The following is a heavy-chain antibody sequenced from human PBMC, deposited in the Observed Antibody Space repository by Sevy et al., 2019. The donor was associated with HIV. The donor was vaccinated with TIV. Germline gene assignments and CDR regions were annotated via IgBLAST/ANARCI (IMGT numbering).Heavy chain of an antibody. CDR1: GGSMRSSHY. V-gene: IGHV4-39*01. CDR2: INNGGNT. J-gene: IGHJ4*02. Sequence: SETLSLTCTVSGGSMRSSHYWGWIRQPPGKGLEWIGSINNGGNTYYNPSLKTRGTIPVDTSMNQFSLRLTSLTAADTVVYYCARLPQGLGPSFDYWGQGTLVTVSS. CDR3: ARLPQGLGPSFDY. D-gene: IGHD6-19*01.